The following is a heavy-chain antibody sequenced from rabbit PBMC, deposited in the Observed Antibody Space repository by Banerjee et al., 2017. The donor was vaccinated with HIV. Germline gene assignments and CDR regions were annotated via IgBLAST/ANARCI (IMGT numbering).Heavy chain of an antibody. Sequence: QEQLVESGGGLVQPEGSLTLTCTASGFSFSSSYYMCWVSQAPGKGLEWIGCIDAGSGTTYYANWAKGRFTISKTSSTTVTLQMTSLTAADTATYFCARGGGGYAGYGHGDDAFDPWGPGTLVTVS. CDR1: GFSFSSSYY. J-gene: IGHJ2*01. D-gene: IGHD7-1*01. CDR3: ARGGGGYAGYGHGDDAFDP. CDR2: IDAGSGTT. V-gene: IGHV1S45*01.